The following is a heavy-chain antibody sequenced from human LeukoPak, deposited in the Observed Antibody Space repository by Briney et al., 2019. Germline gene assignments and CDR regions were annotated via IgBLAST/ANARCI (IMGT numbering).Heavy chain of an antibody. CDR2: ISYDGSNK. J-gene: IGHJ4*02. D-gene: IGHD6-19*01. V-gene: IGHV3-30-3*01. CDR3: ARLGAVAGMSGIDY. CDR1: GFTFSSYA. Sequence: GGSLRLSCAASGFTFSSYAMHWVRQAPGKGLEWVAVISYDGSNKYYADSVKGRFTISRDNSKNTLYLQMNSLRAEDTAVYYCARLGAVAGMSGIDYWGQGTLVTVSS.